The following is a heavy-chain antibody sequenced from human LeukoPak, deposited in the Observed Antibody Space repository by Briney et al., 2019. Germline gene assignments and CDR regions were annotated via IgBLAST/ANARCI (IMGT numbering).Heavy chain of an antibody. CDR1: GYNFTNYW. D-gene: IGHD4-23*01. CDR2: IYPGDSDT. V-gene: IGHV5-51*01. Sequence: GESLKISCKASGYNFTNYWIAWVRQMPGKGLEWMGIIYPGDSDTRYSPSFQGQVTISADKSISTAYLQWSSLKASDTAMYYCARLIYGGNSGYYYMDVWGKGTTVTVSS. J-gene: IGHJ6*03. CDR3: ARLIYGGNSGYYYMDV.